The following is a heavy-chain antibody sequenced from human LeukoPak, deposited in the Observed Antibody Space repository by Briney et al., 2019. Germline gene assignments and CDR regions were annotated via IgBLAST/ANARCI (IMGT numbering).Heavy chain of an antibody. CDR1: GGSISSGGYY. D-gene: IGHD3-9*01. V-gene: IGHV4-31*03. CDR3: ARGRATGYVDY. CDR2: IYYSGST. Sequence: SETLSLTCTVSGGSISSGGYYWSWIRQHPGKGLEWIGYIYYSGSTYYNPSLNSRVTISVDTSKNQFSLKLSSVTAADTAVYYCARGRATGYVDYWGQGTLVTVSS. J-gene: IGHJ4*02.